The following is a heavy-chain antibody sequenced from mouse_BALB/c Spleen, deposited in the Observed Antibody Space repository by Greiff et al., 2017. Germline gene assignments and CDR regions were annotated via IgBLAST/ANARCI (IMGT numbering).Heavy chain of an antibody. D-gene: IGHD2-1*01. CDR2: IDPANGNT. Sequence: EVQRVESGAELVKPGASVKLSCTASGFNIKDTYMHWVKQRPEQGLEWIGRIDPANGNTKYDPKFQGKATITADTSSNTAYLQLSSLTSEDTAVYYCAVIYYGNYDYAMDYWGQGTSVTVSS. CDR3: AVIYYGNYDYAMDY. V-gene: IGHV14-3*02. CDR1: GFNIKDTY. J-gene: IGHJ4*01.